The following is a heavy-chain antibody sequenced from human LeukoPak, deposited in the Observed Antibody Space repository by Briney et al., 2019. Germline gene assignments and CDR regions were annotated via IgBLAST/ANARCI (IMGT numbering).Heavy chain of an antibody. Sequence: SETLSLTCAVYGGSFSGYYWSWIRQPPGKGLEWIGEINHSGSTNYNPSLKSRVTISVDTSKNQFSLKLSSVTAADTAVYYCARGPYGDPRYYGMDVWGKGTTVTVSS. V-gene: IGHV4-34*01. J-gene: IGHJ6*04. D-gene: IGHD4-17*01. CDR2: INHSGST. CDR1: GGSFSGYY. CDR3: ARGPYGDPRYYGMDV.